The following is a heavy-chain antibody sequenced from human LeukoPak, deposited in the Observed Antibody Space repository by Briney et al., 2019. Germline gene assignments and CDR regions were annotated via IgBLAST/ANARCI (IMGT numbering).Heavy chain of an antibody. CDR1: GFTFSNYW. J-gene: IGHJ4*02. CDR3: ATTQRPYSSSWYLDY. CDR2: INTDASTT. D-gene: IGHD6-13*01. Sequence: GGSLRLSCAASGFTFSNYWMHWVRQAPGKGLVWVSRINTDASTTTYADSVKGRFTISRDNAKNTLYLQMNSLRAEDTAVYYCATTQRPYSSSWYLDYWGQGTLVTVSS. V-gene: IGHV3-74*01.